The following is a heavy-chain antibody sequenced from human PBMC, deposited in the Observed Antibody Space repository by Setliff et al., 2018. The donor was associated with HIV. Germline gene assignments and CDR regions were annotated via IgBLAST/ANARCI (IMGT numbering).Heavy chain of an antibody. CDR3: AKGVKWLDP. CDR2: MKGDGTT. CDR1: GFTVNTNY. V-gene: IGHV3-53*01. J-gene: IGHJ5*02. D-gene: IGHD3-16*01. Sequence: GGSLRLSCAASGFTVNTNYMTWVRQAPGKGLEWVSVMKGDGTTYYADSVKGRFTISRDSSINILYLHMNSLIAEDTAVYYCAKGVKWLDPWGQGTLVTVSS.